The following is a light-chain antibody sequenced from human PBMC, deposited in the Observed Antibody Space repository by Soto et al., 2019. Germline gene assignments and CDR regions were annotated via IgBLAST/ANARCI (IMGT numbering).Light chain of an antibody. V-gene: IGLV2-23*01. J-gene: IGLJ1*01. Sequence: QSALTQPASVSGSPGQSITISCTGTSSGVGSYNLVSWYQQHPHKAPKLMIYEGSKRPSGVSNRFSGSKSGNTASLTISGLQAEDEADYYCCSYAGSSTYVFGTGTKVTV. CDR3: CSYAGSSTYV. CDR2: EGS. CDR1: SSGVGSYNL.